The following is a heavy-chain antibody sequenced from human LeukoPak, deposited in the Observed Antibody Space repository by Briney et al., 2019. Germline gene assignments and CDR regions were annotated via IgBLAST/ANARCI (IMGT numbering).Heavy chain of an antibody. CDR3: ARHYDFWSGRDAFDI. V-gene: IGHV5-51*01. Sequence: GESLKISCKGSGYSFTSYWIGWVRQMPGKGLEWMGIIYPGDSDTRYSPSFQGQVTIPADKSISTAYLQWSSLKASDTAMYYCARHYDFWSGRDAFDIWGQGTMVTVSS. CDR2: IYPGDSDT. CDR1: GYSFTSYW. D-gene: IGHD3-3*01. J-gene: IGHJ3*02.